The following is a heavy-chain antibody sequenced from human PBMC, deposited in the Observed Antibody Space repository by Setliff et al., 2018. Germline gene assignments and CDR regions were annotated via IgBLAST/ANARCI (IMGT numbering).Heavy chain of an antibody. CDR1: GFTFSSYS. CDR3: ARDANWGIERGFDS. J-gene: IGHJ4*02. D-gene: IGHD7-27*01. CDR2: ISDRNDYS. Sequence: LRLSCAASGFTFSSYSFSWVRQAPGKGLEWVSFISDRNDYSFYADSVKGRFTISRDNTKNLLYLHMHSLRIDDTAVYFCARDANWGIERGFDSWGQGTLVTVS. V-gene: IGHV3-21*01.